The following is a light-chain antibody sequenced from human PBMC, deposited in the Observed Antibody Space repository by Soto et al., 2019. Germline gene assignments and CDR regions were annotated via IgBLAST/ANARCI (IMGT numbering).Light chain of an antibody. V-gene: IGKV1-39*01. CDR2: AAS. CDR3: QQSYSTPLT. CDR1: QSISSY. Sequence: DIQMTRSPSSLSASVGDRVTITCRASQSISSYLNWYQQKPGKAPKLLIYAASSLQSGVPSRFSGSGSGTDFTLTISSLQPEDFATYYCQQSYSTPLTVGGGTKVDIK. J-gene: IGKJ4*01.